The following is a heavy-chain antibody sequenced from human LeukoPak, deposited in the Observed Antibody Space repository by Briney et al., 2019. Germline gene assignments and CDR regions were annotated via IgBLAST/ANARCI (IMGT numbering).Heavy chain of an antibody. CDR2: ISSSGSTI. Sequence: PGGSLRLSCAASGFTFSDYYMSWIRQAPGKGLEWVSYISSSGSTIYYADSVKGRFTISRDNAKNSLYLQMNSLRAEDTAVYYCARERGRRGYYDSSGHYMESSYWGQGTLVTVSS. CDR1: GFTFSDYY. D-gene: IGHD3-22*01. CDR3: ARERGRRGYYDSSGHYMESSY. J-gene: IGHJ4*02. V-gene: IGHV3-11*01.